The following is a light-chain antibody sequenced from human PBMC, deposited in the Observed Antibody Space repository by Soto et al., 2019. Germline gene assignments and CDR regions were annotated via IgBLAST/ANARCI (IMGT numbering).Light chain of an antibody. CDR1: SSDVGGYNY. CDR2: EVS. Sequence: QSALTQPPSASGSPGQSVTISCTGTSSDVGGYNYVSWYQQHPGKAPKLMIYEVSKRPSGVPDRFSGSKSGNTASLTVSGLQAEDEADYYCNSYAGSNNFAVFGGGTQLTVL. CDR3: NSYAGSNNFAV. V-gene: IGLV2-8*01. J-gene: IGLJ2*01.